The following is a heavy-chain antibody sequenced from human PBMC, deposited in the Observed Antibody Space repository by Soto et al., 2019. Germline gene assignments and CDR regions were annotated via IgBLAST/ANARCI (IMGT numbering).Heavy chain of an antibody. V-gene: IGHV5-10-1*01. CDR1: GYSFTSYW. J-gene: IGHJ5*02. Sequence: GESLKISCKGSGYSFTSYWISWVRQMPGKGLEWMGRIDPSDSYTNYSPSFQGHVTISADKSISTAYLQWSSLKASDTAMYYCAVYDYYDSSGPLGDWFDPWGQGTLVT. CDR3: AVYDYYDSSGPLGDWFDP. D-gene: IGHD3-22*01. CDR2: IDPSDSYT.